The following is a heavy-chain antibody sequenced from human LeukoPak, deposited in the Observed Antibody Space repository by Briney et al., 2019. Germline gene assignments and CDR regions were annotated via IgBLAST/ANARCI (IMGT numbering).Heavy chain of an antibody. V-gene: IGHV1-2*02. Sequence: ASVKVSCXASGYSFTGHYMHWVRQAPGQGLEWMGWINPNSGGTNYAQKFQGRVTMTRDTSSGTAYMELSRLRSDDTAVYYCARGGGTVFGVLNDWGQGTLVTVSS. CDR2: INPNSGGT. CDR3: ARGGGTVFGVLND. D-gene: IGHD3-3*01. J-gene: IGHJ4*02. CDR1: GYSFTGHY.